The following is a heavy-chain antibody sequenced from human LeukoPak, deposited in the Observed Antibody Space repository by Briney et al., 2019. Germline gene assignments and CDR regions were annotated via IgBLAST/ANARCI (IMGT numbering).Heavy chain of an antibody. Sequence: GGSLRLSCAASGFTFSSYAMSWVRQAPGKGLEWVSAISGSGGSTYYADSVKGRFTISRDNSKNTLYLQMNSLRAEDTAVYYCAKASDFRATVTTFSYYFDYWGQGTLVTVSS. D-gene: IGHD4-17*01. V-gene: IGHV3-23*01. CDR2: ISGSGGST. J-gene: IGHJ4*02. CDR3: AKASDFRATVTTFSYYFDY. CDR1: GFTFSSYA.